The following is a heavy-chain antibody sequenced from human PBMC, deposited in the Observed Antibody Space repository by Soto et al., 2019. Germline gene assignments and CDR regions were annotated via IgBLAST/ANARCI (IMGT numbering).Heavy chain of an antibody. Sequence: QVQLVQSGAEVKKPGASVKVSCKASGYTFTSYGISWVRQAPGQGLEWMGWISAYNGNTNYAQKLQGRVTMTTDTSTRSALLELKSLRSHATAVYYCASDLAAGTCDYWGQGTLVTVSS. D-gene: IGHD1-1*01. V-gene: IGHV1-18*01. J-gene: IGHJ4*02. CDR1: GYTFTSYG. CDR2: ISAYNGNT. CDR3: ASDLAAGTCDY.